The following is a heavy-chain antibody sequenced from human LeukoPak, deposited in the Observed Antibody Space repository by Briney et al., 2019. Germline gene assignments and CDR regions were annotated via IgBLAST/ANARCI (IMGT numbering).Heavy chain of an antibody. CDR2: IYPGDYDT. V-gene: IGHV5-51*01. CDR1: GYSFTSYW. Sequence: GESLKIYCKGSGYSFTSYWIGWVRQMPGKGLEWMGIIYPGDYDTRYSPSFQGQVTISADKSISTAYLQWSSLKASDTAMYYCARRRGLSVWYFELWGRGTLVTGSS. D-gene: IGHD3-16*01. J-gene: IGHJ2*01. CDR3: ARRRGLSVWYFEL.